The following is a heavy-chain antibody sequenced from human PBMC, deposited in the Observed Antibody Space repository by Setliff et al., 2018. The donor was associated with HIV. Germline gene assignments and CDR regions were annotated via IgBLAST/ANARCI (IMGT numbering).Heavy chain of an antibody. CDR3: ARGHYYDSSGFAFDI. J-gene: IGHJ3*02. D-gene: IGHD3-22*01. V-gene: IGHV1-2*02. CDR2: INPNSGGT. Sequence: ASVKVSCKASGYTFSDYYMHWVRQAPGQGLEWMGWINPNSGGTNYAQKFQGRVTMTRDTSISTAYMELSRLRSDDTAVYYCARGHYYDSSGFAFDIWGQGTMVTVSS. CDR1: GYTFSDYY.